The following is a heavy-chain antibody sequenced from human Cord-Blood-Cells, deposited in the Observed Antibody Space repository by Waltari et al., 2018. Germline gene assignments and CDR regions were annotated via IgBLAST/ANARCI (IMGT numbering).Heavy chain of an antibody. Sequence: QVQRVQSGAVVMKPGSSVKVHCKASGGTFSSYAISWVRQAPGQGLEWMGGIIPIFGTANYAQKFQGRVTITADESTSTAYMELSSLRSEDTAVYYCARSRDYYDSSGFDYWGQGTLVTVSS. CDR1: GGTFSSYA. D-gene: IGHD3-22*01. J-gene: IGHJ4*02. CDR3: ARSRDYYDSSGFDY. V-gene: IGHV1-69*01. CDR2: IIPIFGTA.